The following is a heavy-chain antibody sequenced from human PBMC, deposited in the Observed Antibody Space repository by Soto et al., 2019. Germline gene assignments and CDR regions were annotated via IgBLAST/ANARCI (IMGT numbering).Heavy chain of an antibody. CDR2: ISIRGDYR. J-gene: IGHJ3*01. CDR1: GFTFSSSG. V-gene: IGHV3-23*01. Sequence: EGQLLQSGGGLVQPGESLSLSCAASGFTFSSSGMSWVRQAPGKGLEWVSSISIRGDYRYYADSVKGRFTISRDNSKNTLYLQMSRLTAEDTALYYCANHGGFDFWGQGTMVAVSS. CDR3: ANHGGFDF. D-gene: IGHD4-17*01.